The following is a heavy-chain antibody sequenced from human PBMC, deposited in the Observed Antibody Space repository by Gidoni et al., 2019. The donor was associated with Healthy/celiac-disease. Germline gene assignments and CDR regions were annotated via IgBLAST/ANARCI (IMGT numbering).Heavy chain of an antibody. V-gene: IGHV1-18*01. CDR3: AREGYDILTGYPRSLGY. Sequence: QVQLVQSGAEVKKPGASVKVSCTASGYTFTRYGISWVRQAPGQGLEWMGCISAYNSNTNYAQKLQGRVTMTTDTSTSTAYMVLRSLRSDDTSVYYCAREGYDILTGYPRSLGYWGQGTLVTVSS. D-gene: IGHD3-9*01. J-gene: IGHJ4*02. CDR1: GYTFTRYG. CDR2: ISAYNSNT.